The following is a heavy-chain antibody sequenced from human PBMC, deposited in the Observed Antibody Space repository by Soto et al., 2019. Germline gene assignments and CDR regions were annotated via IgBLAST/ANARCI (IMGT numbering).Heavy chain of an antibody. D-gene: IGHD3-3*01. CDR1: GGSISSGGYS. CDR2: IYHSGST. CDR3: ARGGRDFWSGVHFDY. V-gene: IGHV4-30-2*01. Sequence: KTSETLSLTCAVSGGSISSGGYSWSWIRQPPGKGLEWIGYIYHSGSTYYNPSLKSRVTISVDRSKNQFSLKLSSVTAADTAVYYCARGGRDFWSGVHFDYWGQGTLVTVSS. J-gene: IGHJ4*02.